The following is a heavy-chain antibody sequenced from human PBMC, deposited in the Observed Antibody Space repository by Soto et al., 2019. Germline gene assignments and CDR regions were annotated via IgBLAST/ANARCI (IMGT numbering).Heavy chain of an antibody. CDR2: FYPSGST. CDR3: EGWSGYYNIDG. J-gene: IGHJ6*02. CDR1: GGSISSYY. D-gene: IGHD3-3*01. Sequence: QVQLQESGPGVVKTSETLSLTCSVSGGSISSYYWSWIRQPAGKGLEWIGRFYPSGSTNYNPSLWGRVTMSLDTSRKQFSLTLSSVTAADTAVYYCEGWSGYYNIDGWGQGTTVTVSS. V-gene: IGHV4-4*07.